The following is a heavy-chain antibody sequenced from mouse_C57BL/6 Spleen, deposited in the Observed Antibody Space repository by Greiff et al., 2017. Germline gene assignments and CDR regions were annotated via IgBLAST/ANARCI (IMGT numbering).Heavy chain of an antibody. D-gene: IGHD2-4*01. V-gene: IGHV5-9*01. J-gene: IGHJ4*01. Sequence: EVKLMESGGGLVKPGGSLKLSCAASGFTFRSYTMSWVRQTPEKRLEWVATISGGGGNTYYPDSVKGRFAISRDNAKNTLYLQMSSLRSEDTALYYCARPVYDYSYAMDYWGQGTSVTVSS. CDR3: ARPVYDYSYAMDY. CDR2: ISGGGGNT. CDR1: GFTFRSYT.